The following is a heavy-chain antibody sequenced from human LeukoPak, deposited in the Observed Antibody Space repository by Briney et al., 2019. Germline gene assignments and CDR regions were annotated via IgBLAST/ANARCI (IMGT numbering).Heavy chain of an antibody. V-gene: IGHV3-30-3*01. CDR2: ISYDGSNK. Sequence: GRSLRLSCAASGFTFSSYAMHWVRQAPGKGLEWVAAISYDGSNKYYADSVKGRFTISRDNSKNTLYLQMNSLRAEDTAVYYCARDHLAVAGTYYFDYWGQGTLVTVSS. D-gene: IGHD6-19*01. CDR1: GFTFSSYA. J-gene: IGHJ4*02. CDR3: ARDHLAVAGTYYFDY.